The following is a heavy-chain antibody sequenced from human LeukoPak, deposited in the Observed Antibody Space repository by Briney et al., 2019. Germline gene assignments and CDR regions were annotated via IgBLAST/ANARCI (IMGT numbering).Heavy chain of an antibody. D-gene: IGHD5-24*01. Sequence: PSETLSLTCTVSGGSISSYYWSWIRQPPGKGLEWIGYIYYSGSTYYNPSLKSRVTISVDTSKHQFSLKLSSVTAADTAVYYCARQWLQLIGYWGQGTLVTVSS. CDR3: ARQWLQLIGY. CDR1: GGSISSYY. V-gene: IGHV4-59*08. CDR2: IYYSGST. J-gene: IGHJ4*02.